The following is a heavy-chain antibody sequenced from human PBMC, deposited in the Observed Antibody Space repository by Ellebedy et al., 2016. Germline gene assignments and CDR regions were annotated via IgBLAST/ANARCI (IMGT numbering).Heavy chain of an antibody. CDR2: ISYDGSSE. J-gene: IGHJ2*01. Sequence: GESLKISCVASGFTFTSYPMPWVRQAPGKGLEWVAVISYDGSSEYYADSVKGRFTISRDSSRSPLYLQMNGLRAEDTAVYYCTRERAYDILTGYHWYFDLWGRGTLVTVSS. CDR3: TRERAYDILTGYHWYFDL. D-gene: IGHD3-9*01. CDR1: GFTFTSYP. V-gene: IGHV3-30*04.